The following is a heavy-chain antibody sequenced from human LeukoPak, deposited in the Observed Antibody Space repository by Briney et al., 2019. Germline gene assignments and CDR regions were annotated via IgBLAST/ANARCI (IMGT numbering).Heavy chain of an antibody. CDR1: GGSISSSSYY. V-gene: IGHV4-39*07. CDR2: IYYSGST. D-gene: IGHD6-19*01. CDR3: ARGIAVAGFFDY. J-gene: IGHJ4*02. Sequence: SETLSLTCTVSGGSISSSSYYWGWIRQPPGKGLEWIGSIYYSGSTNYNPSLKSRVTISVDKSKNQFSLKLSSVTAADTAVYYCARGIAVAGFFDYWGQGTLVTVSS.